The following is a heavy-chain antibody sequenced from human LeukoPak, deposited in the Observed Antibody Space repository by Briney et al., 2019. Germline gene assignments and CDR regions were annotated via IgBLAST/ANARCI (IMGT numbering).Heavy chain of an antibody. CDR2: INSDGSST. V-gene: IGHV3-74*01. Sequence: GGSLRLSCAASGFTFSSYWMHWVRQAPGKGLVWVSRINSDGSSTRYADSVRGRFTISRDNAKNTLYLQMNSLIAEDTAVYYCAREPQYYYDSSVDYWGQGTLVTVSS. D-gene: IGHD3-22*01. CDR3: AREPQYYYDSSVDY. J-gene: IGHJ4*02. CDR1: GFTFSSYW.